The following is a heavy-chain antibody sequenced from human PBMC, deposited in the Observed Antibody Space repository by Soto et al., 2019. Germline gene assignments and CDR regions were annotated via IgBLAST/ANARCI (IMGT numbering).Heavy chain of an antibody. Sequence: RLSCAASGFTFSSYAMHWVRQAPGKGLEWVAVISYDGSNKYYADSVKGRFTISRDNSKNTLYLQMNSLRAEDTAVYYCARPSIAARPYFDYWGQGTLVTVSS. J-gene: IGHJ4*02. CDR2: ISYDGSNK. V-gene: IGHV3-30-3*01. CDR1: GFTFSSYA. CDR3: ARPSIAARPYFDY. D-gene: IGHD6-6*01.